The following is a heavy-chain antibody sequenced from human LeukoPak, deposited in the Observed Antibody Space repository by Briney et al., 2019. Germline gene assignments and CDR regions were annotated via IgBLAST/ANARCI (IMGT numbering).Heavy chain of an antibody. D-gene: IGHD2-2*01. V-gene: IGHV3-30*02. J-gene: IGHJ4*02. CDR1: GFTFSSYG. CDR3: AKVVVPAARTGQIDY. CDR2: IRYDGSNK. Sequence: GGSLRLSCAASGFTFSSYGMHWVRQAPSKGLEWVAFIRYDGSNKYYADYVKGRFTISRDNSKNTLYLQMNSLRAEDTAVYYCAKVVVPAARTGQIDYWGQGTLVTVSS.